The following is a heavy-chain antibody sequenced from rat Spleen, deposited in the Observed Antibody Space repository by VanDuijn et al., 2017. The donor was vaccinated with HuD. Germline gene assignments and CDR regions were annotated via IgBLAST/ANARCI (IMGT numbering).Heavy chain of an antibody. Sequence: EVQLVESDGGLVQPGRSLKLSCAASGFTFSDYYMAWVRQAPTKGLEWVASITFDGSGTYYRDSVKGRFTISRDNAKSTLYLQMDSLRSEDTATYYCARHRVYYGLLLPAETGDWFAYWGQGTLVTVSS. D-gene: IGHD1-6*01. J-gene: IGHJ3*01. CDR1: GFTFSDYY. CDR2: ITFDGSGT. V-gene: IGHV5-29*01. CDR3: ARHRVYYGLLLPAETGDWFAY.